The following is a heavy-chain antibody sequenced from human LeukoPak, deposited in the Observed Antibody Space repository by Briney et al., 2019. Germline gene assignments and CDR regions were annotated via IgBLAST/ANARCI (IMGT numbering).Heavy chain of an antibody. D-gene: IGHD1-26*01. V-gene: IGHV4-4*02. Sequence: SETQSLTCAVSGGSISSSNWWSWVRQPPGKGLEWIGEIHHSGSTNYNPSLKSRATISVDKSKNQFSLKLSSVTAADTAVYFCARGIVGARGFDIWGQGTMVTVSS. CDR1: GGSISSSNW. J-gene: IGHJ3*02. CDR3: ARGIVGARGFDI. CDR2: IHHSGST.